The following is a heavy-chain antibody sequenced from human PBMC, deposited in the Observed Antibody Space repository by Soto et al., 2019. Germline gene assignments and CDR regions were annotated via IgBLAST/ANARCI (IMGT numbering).Heavy chain of an antibody. J-gene: IGHJ4*02. CDR2: ICYDGSNK. V-gene: IGHV3-33*01. CDR3: ARDILDY. Sequence: GSLRLSCAASGFTFSSYGMHWVRQAPGKGLEWVAVICYDGSNKYYADSVKGRFTISRDTSKNTLYLQMTSLRAEATAVYYCARDILDYWGEGSMVTGSS. CDR1: GFTFSSYG.